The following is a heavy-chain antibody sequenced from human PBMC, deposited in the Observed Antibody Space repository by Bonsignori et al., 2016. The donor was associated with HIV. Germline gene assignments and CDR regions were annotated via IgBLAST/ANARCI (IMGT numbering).Heavy chain of an antibody. D-gene: IGHD2-15*01. Sequence: WIRQPPGKGLEWLSYISGGSTSIYYADSVKGRFTISRDNAKNTLYLQMNSLRDDDTAVYYCARDVPRYCSGSGCSGNWGQGTLVTVSS. CDR2: ISGGSTSI. V-gene: IGHV3-48*02. J-gene: IGHJ4*02. CDR3: ARDVPRYCSGSGCSGN.